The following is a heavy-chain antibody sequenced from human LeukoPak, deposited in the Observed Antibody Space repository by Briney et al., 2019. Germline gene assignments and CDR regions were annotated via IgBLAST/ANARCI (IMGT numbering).Heavy chain of an antibody. CDR2: IYYSGST. D-gene: IGHD3-10*01. J-gene: IGHJ4*02. Sequence: PSETLSLTCTVSGGSISSYYWSWIRQPPRKGLEWIGYIYYSGSTNYNPSLKSRVTISVDTSKNQFSLKLSSVTAADTAVYYCARGEWFGEPMDYWGQGTLVTVSS. V-gene: IGHV4-59*01. CDR1: GGSISSYY. CDR3: ARGEWFGEPMDY.